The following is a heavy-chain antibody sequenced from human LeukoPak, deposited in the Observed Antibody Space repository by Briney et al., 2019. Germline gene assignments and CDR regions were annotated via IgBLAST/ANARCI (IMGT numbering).Heavy chain of an antibody. J-gene: IGHJ4*02. CDR3: AREGEAARLAFDY. CDR1: GYTFTSYY. Sequence: ASVKVCCKASGYTFTSYYMHWVRQAPGQGLEWMGIINPSGGSTSYAQKFQGRVTMTRDMSTSTVYMELSSLRSEDTAVYYCAREGEAARLAFDYWGQGTLVTVSS. CDR2: INPSGGST. D-gene: IGHD6-6*01. V-gene: IGHV1-46*01.